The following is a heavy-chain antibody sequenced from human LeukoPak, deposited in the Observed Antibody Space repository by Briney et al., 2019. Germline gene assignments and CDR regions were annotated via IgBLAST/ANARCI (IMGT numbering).Heavy chain of an antibody. CDR1: GYTFTSHG. CDR3: AKDSAFYYIDV. CDR2: ISTYNGNT. Sequence: GASVKVSCKASGYTFTSHGISWVRQAPGQGLEWMGWISTYNGNTNYAQKLQGRVSMTTDTSTSTAYMDLRSLRSDDTAVYYCAKDSAFYYIDVWGKGTTVIISS. J-gene: IGHJ6*03. V-gene: IGHV1-18*01. D-gene: IGHD3-10*01.